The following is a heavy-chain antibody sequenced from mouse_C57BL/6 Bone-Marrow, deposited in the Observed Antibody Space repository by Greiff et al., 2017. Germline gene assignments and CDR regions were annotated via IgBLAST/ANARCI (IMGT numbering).Heavy chain of an antibody. CDR1: GYSITSGYY. CDR2: ISYDGSN. Sequence: EVKLVVSGPGLVKPSQSLSLTCSFTGYSITSGYYWNWIRQFPGNKLEWMGYISYDGSNNYNPSLKNRISITRDTSKNQFFLKLNSVTTEDTATYYCARGDWDYFDYWGQGTTLTVSS. D-gene: IGHD4-1*01. J-gene: IGHJ2*01. CDR3: ARGDWDYFDY. V-gene: IGHV3-6*01.